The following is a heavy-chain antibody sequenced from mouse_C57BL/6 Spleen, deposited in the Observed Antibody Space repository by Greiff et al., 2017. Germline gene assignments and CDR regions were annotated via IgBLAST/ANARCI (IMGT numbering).Heavy chain of an antibody. CDR1: GYTFTSYW. V-gene: IGHV1-55*01. CDR2: IYPGSGST. Sequence: QVQLQQPGAELVKPGASVKMSCKASGYTFTSYWITWVKQRPGQGLEWTGDIYPGSGSTYYNEKFKSKATLTVDTSSSTAYMQLSSLTSEDSAVYYCARSDGYYGYFDVWGTGTTVTVSS. CDR3: ARSDGYYGYFDV. J-gene: IGHJ1*03. D-gene: IGHD2-3*01.